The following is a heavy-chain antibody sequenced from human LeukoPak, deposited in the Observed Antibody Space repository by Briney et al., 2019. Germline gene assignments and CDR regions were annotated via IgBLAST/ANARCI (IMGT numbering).Heavy chain of an antibody. V-gene: IGHV1-69*13. J-gene: IGHJ5*02. Sequence: ASVKVSCKASGGTFSSYAISWVRQAPGQGLEWMGGIIPIFGTANYAQKFQGRVTITADESTSTAYMELSSLRSEDTAVYYCASSLITIFGVVNGRYNWFDPWGQGTLVTVSS. CDR2: IIPIFGTA. CDR3: ASSLITIFGVVNGRYNWFDP. D-gene: IGHD3-3*01. CDR1: GGTFSSYA.